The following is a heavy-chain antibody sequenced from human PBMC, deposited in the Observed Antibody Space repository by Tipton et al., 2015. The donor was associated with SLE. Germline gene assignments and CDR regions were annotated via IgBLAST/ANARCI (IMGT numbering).Heavy chain of an antibody. J-gene: IGHJ4*02. CDR2: ITNSGQTT. Sequence: SLRLSCAASGFTFSDYSMSWIRQAPGKGLEWVSYITNSGQTTYYADSVKGRFTISRDTAKNSLYLQMNSLRAEDTAVYYCARSWYLDYWGQGTLVTVSS. D-gene: IGHD6-13*01. CDR1: GFTFSDYS. CDR3: ARSWYLDY. V-gene: IGHV3-11*04.